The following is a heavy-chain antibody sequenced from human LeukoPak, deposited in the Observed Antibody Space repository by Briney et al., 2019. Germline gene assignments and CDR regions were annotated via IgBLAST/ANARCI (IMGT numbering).Heavy chain of an antibody. Sequence: PSETLSLTCTVSGGSISSNNYYWGWIRQPPGKGLEWIGSIYYSGSTYYNPSLKSRVTISVDTSKNQFSLKLSSVTAADTAVYYCARKDMVRGVSGYMDVWGKGTTVTVSS. CDR3: ARKDMVRGVSGYMDV. CDR1: GGSISSNNYY. D-gene: IGHD3-10*01. CDR2: IYYSGST. V-gene: IGHV4-39*07. J-gene: IGHJ6*03.